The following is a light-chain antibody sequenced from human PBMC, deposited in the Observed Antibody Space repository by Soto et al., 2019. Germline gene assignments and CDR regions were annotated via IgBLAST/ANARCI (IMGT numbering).Light chain of an antibody. CDR2: DAS. CDR1: QSVSSY. J-gene: IGKJ2*01. Sequence: EIVLTQSPATLSLSPGERATLSCRASQSVSSYLAWYQQKPCQAPRLLIYDASNRATGIPARFSGSGSGTDFTLTISSLETEDFAVYYCQQRSNWPTFGQGTKLEIK. V-gene: IGKV3-11*01. CDR3: QQRSNWPT.